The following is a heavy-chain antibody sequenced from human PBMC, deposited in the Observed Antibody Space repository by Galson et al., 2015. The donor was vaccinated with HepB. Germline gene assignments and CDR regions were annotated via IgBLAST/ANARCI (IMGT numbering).Heavy chain of an antibody. D-gene: IGHD5-12*01. CDR1: GFTFNNYG. CDR3: ARDGGCSGYDYQIDY. V-gene: IGHV3-33*01. CDR2: IWFDGSNK. J-gene: IGHJ4*02. Sequence: SLRLSCAASGFTFNNYGMHWVRQAPGKGLEWLGIIWFDGSNKSYADSVKGRFTISRDNSKNTLNVQMNSLRADDTAVYYCARDGGCSGYDYQIDYWGQGTLVTVSS.